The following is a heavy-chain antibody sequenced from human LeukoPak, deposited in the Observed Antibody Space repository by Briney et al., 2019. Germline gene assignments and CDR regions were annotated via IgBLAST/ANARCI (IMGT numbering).Heavy chain of an antibody. CDR3: ARGPLGYYYDSSAPILVY. J-gene: IGHJ4*02. V-gene: IGHV1-2*02. CDR2: INPNSGGT. CDR1: GYTFTGYY. Sequence: ASVKVSCKXSGYTFTGYYMHWVRQAPGQGLEWMGWINPNSGGTKYTQKFQGRVTMTRDTSISTAYMELSRLRSDDTAVYYCARGPLGYYYDSSAPILVYWGRGTLVTVSS. D-gene: IGHD3-22*01.